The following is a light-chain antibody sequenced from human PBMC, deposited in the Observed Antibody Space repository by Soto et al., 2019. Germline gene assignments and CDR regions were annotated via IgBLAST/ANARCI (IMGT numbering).Light chain of an antibody. CDR2: EVT. V-gene: IGLV2-14*01. J-gene: IGLJ1*01. Sequence: QSALTQPPSASGSPGQSVTISCTGTRSDIGGYGYVSWYQQQPGKAPKLIIYEVTNRPSGISSRFSASKSGNTASLTISGLQAEDEADYYCSSYASSGTKVFGSGTKVTVL. CDR1: RSDIGGYGY. CDR3: SSYASSGTKV.